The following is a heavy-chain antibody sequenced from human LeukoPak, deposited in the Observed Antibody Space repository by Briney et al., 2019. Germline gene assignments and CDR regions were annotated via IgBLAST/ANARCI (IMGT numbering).Heavy chain of an antibody. CDR3: ARDPRSSYDILTGYYIANWFDP. Sequence: SVKVSCKASGGTFSSYAISWVRQAPGRGLEWMGGIIPIFGTANYAQKFQGRVTITADESTSTAYMELSSLRSEDTAVYYCARDPRSSYDILTGYYIANWFDPWGQGTLVTVSS. D-gene: IGHD3-9*01. CDR1: GGTFSSYA. V-gene: IGHV1-69*13. CDR2: IIPIFGTA. J-gene: IGHJ5*02.